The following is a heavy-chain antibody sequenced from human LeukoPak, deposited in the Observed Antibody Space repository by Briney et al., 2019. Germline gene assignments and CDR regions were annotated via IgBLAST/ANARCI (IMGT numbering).Heavy chain of an antibody. CDR2: ISGSGGST. V-gene: IGHV3-23*01. D-gene: IGHD3-22*01. J-gene: IGHJ4*02. CDR3: ARSPPNYYDSSGYYLYYFDY. Sequence: GGSLRLSCAASGFTFSSYAMSWVRQAPGKRLEWVSAISGSGGSTYYADSVKGRFTISRDNSKNTLYLQMNSLRAEDTAVYYCARSPPNYYDSSGYYLYYFDYWGQGTLVTVSS. CDR1: GFTFSSYA.